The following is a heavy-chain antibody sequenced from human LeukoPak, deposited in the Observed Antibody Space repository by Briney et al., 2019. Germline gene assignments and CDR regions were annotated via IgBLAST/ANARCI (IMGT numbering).Heavy chain of an antibody. D-gene: IGHD3-3*01. Sequence: TSSETLSLTCTVSGGSISSYYWSWIRQPPGKGLEWIGYIYYSGSTNYNPSLKSRVTISVDTSKNQFSLKLSSVTAADTAVYYCARGPEAFGVLKGAFDIWGQGTVVTVSS. CDR2: IYYSGST. J-gene: IGHJ3*02. CDR1: GGSISSYY. V-gene: IGHV4-59*01. CDR3: ARGPEAFGVLKGAFDI.